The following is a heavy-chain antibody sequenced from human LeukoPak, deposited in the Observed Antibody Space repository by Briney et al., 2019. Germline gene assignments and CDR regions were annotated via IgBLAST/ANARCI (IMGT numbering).Heavy chain of an antibody. Sequence: GASVKVSCKASGYTFTGYYMHWVRQAPGQGLEWMGWINPNSGGTNYAQKFQGRVTMTRDTSISTAYMELSRLRSDDTAVYYCARDLWVRGPMVRGGHASGVNDYWGQGTLVTVSS. CDR3: ARDLWVRGPMVRGGHASGVNDY. CDR2: INPNSGGT. D-gene: IGHD3-10*01. V-gene: IGHV1-2*02. CDR1: GYTFTGYY. J-gene: IGHJ4*02.